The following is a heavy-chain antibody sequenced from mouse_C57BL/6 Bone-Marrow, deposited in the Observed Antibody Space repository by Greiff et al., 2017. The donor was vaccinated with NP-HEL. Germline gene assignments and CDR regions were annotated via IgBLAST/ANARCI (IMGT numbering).Heavy chain of an antibody. Sequence: QVQLKQPGAELVMPGASVKLSCKASGYTFTSYWMHWVKQRPGQGLEWIGEIDPSDSYTNYNQKFKGKATLTVDKSSSTAYMQLSSLTSADSAVDYFASPYDYDGYFDGWGTGTTVTGSS. J-gene: IGHJ1*03. CDR1: GYTFTSYW. CDR3: ASPYDYDGYFDG. V-gene: IGHV1-69*01. D-gene: IGHD2-4*01. CDR2: IDPSDSYT.